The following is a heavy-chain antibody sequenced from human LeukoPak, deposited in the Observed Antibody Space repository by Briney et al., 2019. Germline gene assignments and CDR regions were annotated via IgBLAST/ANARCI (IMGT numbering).Heavy chain of an antibody. CDR1: GYSISNDYY. CDR2: IYHSGGS. Sequence: PSETLSLTCVVSGYSISNDYYWGWIRQPPGKGLEWIGDIYHSGGSYYNPSLKSRVTILVDTSKNQFSLKLSSVTAADTAVYYCAKAGTTGIHHWFDPWGQGNLVTVSS. CDR3: AKAGTTGIHHWFDP. J-gene: IGHJ5*02. D-gene: IGHD1-1*01. V-gene: IGHV4-38-2*01.